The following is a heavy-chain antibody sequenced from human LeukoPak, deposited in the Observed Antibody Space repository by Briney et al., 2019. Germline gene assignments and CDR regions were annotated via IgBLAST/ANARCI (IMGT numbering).Heavy chain of an antibody. CDR3: ARGIVVVPAAMSNWFDP. CDR2: IYYGGST. V-gene: IGHV4-59*12. J-gene: IGHJ5*02. CDR1: GGSISSYY. Sequence: SETLSLTCTVSGGSISSYYWSWIRQPPGKGLEWIGYIYYGGSTNYNPSLKSRVTISVDTSKNRFSLKLSSVTAADTAVYYCARGIVVVPAAMSNWFDPWGQGTLVTVSS. D-gene: IGHD2-2*01.